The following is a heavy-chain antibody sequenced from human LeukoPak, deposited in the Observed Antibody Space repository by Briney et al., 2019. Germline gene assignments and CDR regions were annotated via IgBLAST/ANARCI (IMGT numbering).Heavy chain of an antibody. CDR3: ARVHCTNGVCFTPPTAVFDY. J-gene: IGHJ4*02. CDR2: INHSGST. CDR1: GGSFSGYY. D-gene: IGHD2-8*01. V-gene: IGHV4-34*01. Sequence: SETLSLTCAVYGGSFSGYYWSWIRQPPGKRLEWIGEINHSGSTNYNPSLKSRVTISVDTSKNQFSLKLSSVTAADTAVYYCARVHCTNGVCFTPPTAVFDYRGQGTLVTVSS.